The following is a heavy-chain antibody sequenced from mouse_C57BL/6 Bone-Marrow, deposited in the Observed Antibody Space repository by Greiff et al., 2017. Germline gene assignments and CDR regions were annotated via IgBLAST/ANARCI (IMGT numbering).Heavy chain of an antibody. D-gene: IGHD2-4*01. Sequence: EVQLVESGGGLVQPGGSMKLSCAASGFTFSDAWMDWVRQSPEKGLEWVAEIRNKANNHATYYAESVKGRFTISRDDSKSSVYLQMNSLRAEDTGIYYCTRLYDYDYYAMDYWGQGTSVTVSS. CDR1: GFTFSDAW. V-gene: IGHV6-6*01. CDR3: TRLYDYDYYAMDY. J-gene: IGHJ4*01. CDR2: IRNKANNHAT.